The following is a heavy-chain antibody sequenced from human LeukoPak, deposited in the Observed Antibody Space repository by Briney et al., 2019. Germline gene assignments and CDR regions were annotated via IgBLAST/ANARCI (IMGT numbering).Heavy chain of an antibody. CDR2: INARNGNT. CDR1: GYTFTSYG. CDR3: ARSMVRGVIITRGYFDS. J-gene: IGHJ4*02. Sequence: ASVKVSCKGSGYTFTSYGMHWVRQAPGQRREGMGWINARNGNTKYSQKFQGRVTITRDTSASTAYMELSSLRSEDTAVYYCARSMVRGVIITRGYFDSGGQGTLATVS. D-gene: IGHD3-10*01. V-gene: IGHV1-3*01.